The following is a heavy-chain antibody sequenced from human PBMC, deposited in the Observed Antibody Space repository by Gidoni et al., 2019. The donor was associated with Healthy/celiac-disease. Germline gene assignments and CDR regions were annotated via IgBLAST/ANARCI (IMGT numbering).Heavy chain of an antibody. D-gene: IGHD1-1*01. CDR1: GFTFSSYA. CDR2: ISYDGSNK. V-gene: IGHV3-30-3*01. CDR3: ARDHTGTSGYFPH. J-gene: IGHJ1*01. Sequence: QVQMVESGGGVVQPGRSLRLSCGASGFTFSSYAMHWVRQAPGKGLEWVAFISYDGSNKYYADSVQGRFTISRDNSKNTLYLQMHSLRAEDTAVYYCARDHTGTSGYFPHWGQGTLVTVSS.